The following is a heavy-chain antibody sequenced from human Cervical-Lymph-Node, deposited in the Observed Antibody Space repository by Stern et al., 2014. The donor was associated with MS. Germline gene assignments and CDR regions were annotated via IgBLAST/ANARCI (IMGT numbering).Heavy chain of an antibody. D-gene: IGHD5-18*01. CDR1: GFTFSSYG. J-gene: IGHJ6*02. CDR3: ARDVDTANYYYYGMDV. CDR2: IWYDGSNK. V-gene: IGHV3-33*01. Sequence: VPLVESGGGVVQPGRSLRLSCAASGFTFSSYGMHWVRQAPGKGLEWVAVIWYDGSNKYYPASVKGRFAIPRDNSKNTLYLQMNSLRAEDKAVYYCARDVDTANYYYYGMDVWGQGTTVTVSS.